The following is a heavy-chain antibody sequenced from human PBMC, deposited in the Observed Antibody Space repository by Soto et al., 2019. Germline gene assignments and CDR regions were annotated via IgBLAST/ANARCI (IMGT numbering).Heavy chain of an antibody. Sequence: EVQLVESGGGLVQPGGSLRLSCAASGFTFSSYSMNWVRQAPGKGLEWVSYISSSSSNIYYADSVKGRFTISRDNAKNSLYLQMNSLRAEDTAVYYCARDSIWFGELLPFDYWGQGTLVTVSS. D-gene: IGHD3-10*01. CDR1: GFTFSSYS. J-gene: IGHJ4*02. V-gene: IGHV3-48*01. CDR2: ISSSSSNI. CDR3: ARDSIWFGELLPFDY.